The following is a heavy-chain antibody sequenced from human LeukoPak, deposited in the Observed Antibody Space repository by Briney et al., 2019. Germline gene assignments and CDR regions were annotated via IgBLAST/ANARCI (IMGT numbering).Heavy chain of an antibody. CDR3: ARVRSSGSPYFHYYYMDV. V-gene: IGHV3-48*04. D-gene: IGHD6-19*01. J-gene: IGHJ6*03. CDR1: GFTFSGYS. Sequence: PGGSLRLSCAASGFTFSGYSMNWVRQAPGKGLDWVSYISPSGSTISYADSVKGRFAISRDNAKNLMYLQMNSLRAEDTAVYYCARVRSSGSPYFHYYYMDVWGEGTTVTVSS. CDR2: ISPSGSTI.